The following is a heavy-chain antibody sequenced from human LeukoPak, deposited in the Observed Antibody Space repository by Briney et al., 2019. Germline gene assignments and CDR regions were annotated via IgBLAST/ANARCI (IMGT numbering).Heavy chain of an antibody. CDR1: GGPISSYY. D-gene: IGHD5-18*01. V-gene: IGHV4-59*01. CDR3: ARQQIYVDTGLVDYFDY. J-gene: IGHJ4*02. Sequence: SETLSLTCTVSGGPISSYYWSWIRQPPGKGLEWIGYMYYSGTTNYNPSLRSRVIISADTSKNQFSLQVSSVTAADTAVYYCARQQIYVDTGLVDYFDYWGQGILVTVSS. CDR2: MYYSGTT.